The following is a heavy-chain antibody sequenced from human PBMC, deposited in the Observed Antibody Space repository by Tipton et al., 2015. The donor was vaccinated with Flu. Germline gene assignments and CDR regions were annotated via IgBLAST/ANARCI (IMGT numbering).Heavy chain of an antibody. D-gene: IGHD3-10*01. V-gene: IGHV1-46*01. J-gene: IGHJ3*02. CDR1: GYTFTSYY. Sequence: QSGAEVKNPGASVKVSCKASGYTFTSYYIHWVRQAPGQGLEWMGFINPSDGSTSYAQKFQGRVTMTRDTSTSTVFMELSSLRSEDTAVYYCARPGSSGSYYIRGRFDIWGQGTVVTVSS. CDR2: INPSDGST. CDR3: ARPGSSGSYYIRGRFDI.